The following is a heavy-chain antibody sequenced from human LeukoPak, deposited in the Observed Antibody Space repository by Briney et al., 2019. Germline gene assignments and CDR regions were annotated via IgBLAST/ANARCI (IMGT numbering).Heavy chain of an antibody. CDR1: GFTFSSYA. CDR3: AKEPKSYSGWYFDY. J-gene: IGHJ4*02. V-gene: IGHV3-23*01. Sequence: GGSLRLSCAASGFTFSSYAMSWVRQAPGKGLEWVSVISGSGGSTYYADSVKGRFTISRDNSKNTLYLQMNSLRAEDTAVYYCAKEPKSYSGWYFDYWGQGTLVTVSP. D-gene: IGHD6-19*01. CDR2: ISGSGGST.